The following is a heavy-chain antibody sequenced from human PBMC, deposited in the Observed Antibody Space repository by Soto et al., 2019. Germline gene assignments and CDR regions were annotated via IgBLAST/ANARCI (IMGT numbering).Heavy chain of an antibody. V-gene: IGHV1-69*13. CDR1: GCTFSSYA. CDR3: ARAKNVRFLEWLSYYGMDV. Sequence: AAVKVSCKASGCTFSSYAISWVRQAPGQGLEWMGGIIPIFGTANYAQKFQGRVTITADESTSTAYMELSSLRSEDTAVYYCARAKNVRFLEWLSYYGMDVWGQGTTVTVSS. CDR2: IIPIFGTA. J-gene: IGHJ6*02. D-gene: IGHD3-3*01.